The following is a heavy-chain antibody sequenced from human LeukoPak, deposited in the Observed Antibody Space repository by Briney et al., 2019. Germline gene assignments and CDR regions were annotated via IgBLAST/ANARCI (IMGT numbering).Heavy chain of an antibody. CDR2: IFYNGNT. D-gene: IGHD3-10*01. CDR1: GGSISPYY. CDR3: ARSSGRGYYYGMDV. Sequence: SETLSLTCTVSGGSISPYYWSWIRQPPWKGLEWIAYIFYNGNTNYNPSLKSRVTISLDTSKKQFSLKVSSVTAADTAVYYCARSSGRGYYYGMDVWGQGTTVTVSS. V-gene: IGHV4-59*01. J-gene: IGHJ6*02.